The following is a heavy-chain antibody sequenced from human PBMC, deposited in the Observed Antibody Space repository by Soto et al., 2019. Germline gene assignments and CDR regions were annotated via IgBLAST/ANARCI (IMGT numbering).Heavy chain of an antibody. CDR1: GYTFTSYY. D-gene: IGHD6-6*01. V-gene: IGHV1-46*03. CDR2: INPSGGST. CDR3: AGAMSIAARPGYYFDY. J-gene: IGHJ4*02. Sequence: ASVKVSCKASGYTFTSYYMHWVRQAPGQGLEWMGIINPSGGSTSYAQKFQGRVTMTRDTSTSTVYMELSSLRSEDTAVYYCAGAMSIAARPGYYFDYWGQGTLVTVSS.